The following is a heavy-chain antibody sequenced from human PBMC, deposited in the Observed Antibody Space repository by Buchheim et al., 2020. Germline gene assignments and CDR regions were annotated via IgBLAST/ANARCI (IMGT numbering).Heavy chain of an antibody. Sequence: EVQLVESGGGLVQPGGSLRLSCAASGFTFSTYSMNWVRQAPGKGLEWVSYISNSSSTIYYADSVKGRLTIPSDNAQNSLYLQMNSLRAEDTAVYYCARDGVPDFGGYYFDYWGQGTL. J-gene: IGHJ4*02. V-gene: IGHV3-48*01. D-gene: IGHD3-16*01. CDR1: GFTFSTYS. CDR2: ISNSSSTI. CDR3: ARDGVPDFGGYYFDY.